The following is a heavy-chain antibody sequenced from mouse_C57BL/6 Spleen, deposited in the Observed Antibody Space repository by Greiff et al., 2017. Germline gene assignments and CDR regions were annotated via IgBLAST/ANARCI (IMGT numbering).Heavy chain of an antibody. Sequence: EVHLVESGGGLVKPGGSLKLSCAASGFTFSSYAMSWVRQTPEKRLEWVATISDGGSYTNYPDNVKGRFTIPRANAKNNLYLQMSKLKSEDTAMYYCARESDRDGEAMDYWGQGTSVTVSS. CDR1: GFTFSSYA. V-gene: IGHV5-4*01. J-gene: IGHJ4*01. CDR3: ARESDRDGEAMDY. D-gene: IGHD2-13*01. CDR2: ISDGGSYT.